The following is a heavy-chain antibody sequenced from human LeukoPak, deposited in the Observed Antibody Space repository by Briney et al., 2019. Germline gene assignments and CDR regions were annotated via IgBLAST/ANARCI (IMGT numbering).Heavy chain of an antibody. J-gene: IGHJ4*02. D-gene: IGHD5-18*01. V-gene: IGHV4-34*01. Sequence: SETLSLTCAVYGVTFSDYCWTWIRQPPGKGLEWIGGINHSGSTNYNPPVKSRVSRSVDTSKNQFYLTLSSVTAADTAVYYCARAGGYSYTQHFDYWGQGTLVTVSS. CDR3: ARAGGYSYTQHFDY. CDR2: INHSGST. CDR1: GVTFSDYC.